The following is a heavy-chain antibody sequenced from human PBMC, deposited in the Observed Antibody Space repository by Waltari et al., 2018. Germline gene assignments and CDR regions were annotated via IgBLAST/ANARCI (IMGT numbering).Heavy chain of an antibody. CDR3: ARDAQFYTVTHALDI. D-gene: IGHD4-17*01. V-gene: IGHV4-4*07. J-gene: IGHJ3*02. CDR2: IFTTGST. Sequence: WIRQPAGKGLEWIGRIFTTGSTNYSPSLKSRVTMSVDTSKNQFSLKLSSVTAADTAVYFCARDAQFYTVTHALDIWGQGTMVTVSS.